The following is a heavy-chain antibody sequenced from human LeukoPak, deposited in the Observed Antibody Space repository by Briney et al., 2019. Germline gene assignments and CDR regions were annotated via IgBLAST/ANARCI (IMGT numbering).Heavy chain of an antibody. V-gene: IGHV4-34*01. D-gene: IGHD3-3*01. Sequence: SETLSLTCAVYGGSFSGYYWSWIRQPPGKGLEWIGEINHSGSTNYNPSLKSRVTISVDTSKNQFSLKLSSVTAADTAVYYCARGRTYYDFWSGYYDGPRLDYWGQGTLVTVSS. CDR2: INHSGST. CDR1: GGSFSGYY. CDR3: ARGRTYYDFWSGYYDGPRLDY. J-gene: IGHJ4*02.